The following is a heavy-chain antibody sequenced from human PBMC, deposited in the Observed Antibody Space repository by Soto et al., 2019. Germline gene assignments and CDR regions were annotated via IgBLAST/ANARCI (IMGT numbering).Heavy chain of an antibody. Sequence: PGGSLRLSCAASGFTFRNYWMHWVRQAPGKGLEWVSAISGSGGSTYYADSVKGRFTISRDNSKNTLYLQMNSLRAEDTAVYYCAKRPGYCSSTSCPYYYGMDVWGQGTTVTVSS. D-gene: IGHD2-2*01. V-gene: IGHV3-23*01. CDR1: GFTFRNYW. CDR2: ISGSGGST. CDR3: AKRPGYCSSTSCPYYYGMDV. J-gene: IGHJ6*02.